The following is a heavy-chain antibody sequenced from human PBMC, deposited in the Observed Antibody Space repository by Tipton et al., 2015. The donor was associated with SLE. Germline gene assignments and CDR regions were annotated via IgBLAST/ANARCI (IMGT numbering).Heavy chain of an antibody. V-gene: IGHV4-39*01. D-gene: IGHD3-3*01. Sequence: TLSLTCTVSGGSISSSSYTWGWIRQPPGKGLEWIGTIHYSGTTYYNPSLRSRVTISVDTSKNQFSLKLSSVTAADTAVYYCARGGRRFWNGRTWFDSWGQGTLVTVSS. J-gene: IGHJ5*01. CDR1: GGSISSSSYT. CDR3: ARGGRRFWNGRTWFDS. CDR2: IHYSGTT.